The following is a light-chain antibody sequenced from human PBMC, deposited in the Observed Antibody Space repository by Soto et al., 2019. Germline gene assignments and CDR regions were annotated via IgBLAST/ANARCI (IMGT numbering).Light chain of an antibody. CDR1: QSIGNS. CDR2: DAF. Sequence: TVLTQSPATLSLSPRERATLSCKASQSIGNSLGWFQQKPGQAPRLLIDDAFNRATGIPARFTGSGSGSDFTLTISSLEPEDFGVYYCRQRYNWPLTFGGGTKVDIK. J-gene: IGKJ4*01. V-gene: IGKV3-11*01. CDR3: RQRYNWPLT.